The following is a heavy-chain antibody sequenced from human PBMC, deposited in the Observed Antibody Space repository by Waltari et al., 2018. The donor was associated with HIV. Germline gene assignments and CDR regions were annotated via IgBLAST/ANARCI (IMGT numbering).Heavy chain of an antibody. V-gene: IGHV3-15*01. Sequence: EVQLVEAAGGWGNPGGSISLPWGGSGTTCNNAWITSAPQAPGTGRQWGRQGPGRGLEWCGSMKTDSDGERTDYAVPVKARFTISRDDSKDTLYLKMNSLNADDTGVYYGTSGVFRGGRRFDYWGQGTLVTVSS. J-gene: IGHJ4*02. CDR1: GTTCNNAW. CDR3: TSGVFRGGRRFDY. CDR2: MKTDSDGERT. D-gene: IGHD3-10*01.